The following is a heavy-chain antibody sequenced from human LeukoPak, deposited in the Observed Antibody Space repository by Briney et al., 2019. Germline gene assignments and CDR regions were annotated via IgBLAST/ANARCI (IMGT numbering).Heavy chain of an antibody. CDR3: ARGPGITGTAPGMDV. CDR2: INAGTGNT. D-gene: IGHD1-7*01. CDR1: GYIFTSYA. J-gene: IGHJ6*02. Sequence: SVKVSCKASGYIFTSYAMHWVRQAPGHRLEWMGWINAGTGNTKYSQKFQGRVTITRDTSASTAYMELTSLRSEDTAVYYCARGPGITGTAPGMDVWGQGTTVTVSS. V-gene: IGHV1-3*01.